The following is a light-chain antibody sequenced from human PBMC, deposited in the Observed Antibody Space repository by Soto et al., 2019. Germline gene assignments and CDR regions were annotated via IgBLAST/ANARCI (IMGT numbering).Light chain of an antibody. CDR2: DVS. J-gene: IGLJ3*02. Sequence: QSVLTQPASVSGSPGQLITISCTGTSSDVGAYNLVSWYQQHPGRAPKLFIFDVSNRPSGVSNRFSGSKSGNTASLTISGLQAEDEAFYYCSSYTNTSTLVFGGGTKLTVL. V-gene: IGLV2-14*02. CDR1: SSDVGAYNL. CDR3: SSYTNTSTLV.